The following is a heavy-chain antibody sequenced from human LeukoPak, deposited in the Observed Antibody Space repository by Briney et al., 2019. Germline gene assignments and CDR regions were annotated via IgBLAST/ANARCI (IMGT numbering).Heavy chain of an antibody. Sequence: GGSVRLSCEASGFTFTDCYTSWVRQAPGKGLEWVATIKYDGTVVNVVDSVKGRFTISRDNAKHSLFLQMNSLRAEDTAVYYCASLLGTVTIFDNWGQGTLVTVSS. CDR3: ASLLGTVTIFDN. CDR2: IKYDGTVV. D-gene: IGHD3-16*01. J-gene: IGHJ4*02. CDR1: GFTFTDCY. V-gene: IGHV3-7*01.